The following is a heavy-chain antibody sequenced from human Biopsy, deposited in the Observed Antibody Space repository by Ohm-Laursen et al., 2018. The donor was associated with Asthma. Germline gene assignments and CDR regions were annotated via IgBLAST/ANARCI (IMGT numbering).Heavy chain of an antibody. CDR1: GASITTSPSY. J-gene: IGHJ4*02. D-gene: IGHD5-18*01. Sequence: SETPSLTCTASGASITTSPSYWSWLRLLPGKGLEWIGCIYYSGETFFNPSLKNPLFMSLDSSKNQFSLKMTSVTVADTAVYFCARNLPGYTYGPFEDWGQGTLVTVSS. CDR3: ARNLPGYTYGPFED. CDR2: IYYSGET. V-gene: IGHV4-31*01.